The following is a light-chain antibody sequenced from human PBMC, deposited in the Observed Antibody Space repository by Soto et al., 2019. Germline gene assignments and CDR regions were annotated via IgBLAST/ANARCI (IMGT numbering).Light chain of an antibody. CDR2: DAS. CDR1: QSISSW. V-gene: IGKV1-5*01. CDR3: QQYNSYSRDT. J-gene: IGKJ2*01. Sequence: DIQMTHSPSTLSASVGDRVTITCRASQSISSWLAWYQQKPGKAPKLLIYDASSLESGVPSRFSGSGSGTEFTLTISSLQPDDFATYYCQQYNSYSRDTFGQGTKVDIK.